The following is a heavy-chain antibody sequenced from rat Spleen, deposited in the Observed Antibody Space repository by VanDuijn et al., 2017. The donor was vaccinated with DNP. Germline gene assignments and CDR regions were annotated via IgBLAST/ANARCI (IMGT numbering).Heavy chain of an antibody. CDR2: ISTSGGST. J-gene: IGHJ3*01. CDR3: ATDRLTLTTEGPQGVSY. CDR1: GFTFSNSD. Sequence: EVQLVESGGGLVQPGRSMKLSCAASGFTFSNSDMAWVRQAPTKGLEWVASISTSGGSTYYRDSVKGRFTISRDNAKSTLYLQMDSLRSEDTATYYCATDRLTLTTEGPQGVSYWGQGTLVTVSS. V-gene: IGHV5-25*01. D-gene: IGHD1-11*01.